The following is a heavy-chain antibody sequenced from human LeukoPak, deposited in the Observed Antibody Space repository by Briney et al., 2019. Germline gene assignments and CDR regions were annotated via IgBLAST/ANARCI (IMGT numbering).Heavy chain of an antibody. CDR1: GGSISGDY. V-gene: IGHV4-59*01. CDR2: IYYSGST. Sequence: SETLSLTCTVSGGSISGDYWSWIRQPPGKGLEWLGYIYYSGSTSYNPSLKSRVTISVDTSKNQFSLNLSSVTAADTAVCYCARGGSSSNFYVYWGQGTLVTVSS. D-gene: IGHD2-2*01. J-gene: IGHJ4*02. CDR3: ARGGSSSNFYVY.